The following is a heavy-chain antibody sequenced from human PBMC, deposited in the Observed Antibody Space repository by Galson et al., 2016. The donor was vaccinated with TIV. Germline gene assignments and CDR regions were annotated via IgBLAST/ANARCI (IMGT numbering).Heavy chain of an antibody. CDR2: INPNSGAK. CDR3: ARSYYYDDRPFDY. CDR1: GYTFAGYY. Sequence: SCKASGYTFAGYYIHWVRQAPGQGLEYLGRINPNSGAKNSARKFQDRVTMTRDTSINTAYLELSSLRSDDTALYYCARSYYYDDRPFDYWGQGTLVTVSS. D-gene: IGHD3-22*01. J-gene: IGHJ4*02. V-gene: IGHV1-2*06.